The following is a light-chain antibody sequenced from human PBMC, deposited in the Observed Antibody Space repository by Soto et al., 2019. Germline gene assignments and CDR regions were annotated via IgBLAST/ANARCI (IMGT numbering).Light chain of an antibody. CDR3: QQNYRATPWT. J-gene: IGKJ1*01. CDR2: AAS. Sequence: DIHMTQSPSSLSASVGDRITSTCRASQSIGRYLNWYQHKPGKAPKLLINAASSLERGVPSRFSGGGSGTDFTLNISSLQPDDFATYYCQQNYRATPWTFGQGTKVDI. CDR1: QSIGRY. V-gene: IGKV1-39*01.